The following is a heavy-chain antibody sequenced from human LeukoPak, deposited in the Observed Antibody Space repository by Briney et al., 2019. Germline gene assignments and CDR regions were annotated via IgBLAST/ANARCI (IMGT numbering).Heavy chain of an antibody. J-gene: IGHJ4*02. Sequence: GGSLRLSCAASGITFDDYGMSWVRQAPGKGLEWVSGINGNGGSAAYADSVKGRFTISRDNAKNSLYLRMNSLRAEDTALYYCASAYDSSGYSPFDYWGQGTLVTVSS. D-gene: IGHD3-22*01. CDR3: ASAYDSSGYSPFDY. CDR2: INGNGGSA. V-gene: IGHV3-20*04. CDR1: GITFDDYG.